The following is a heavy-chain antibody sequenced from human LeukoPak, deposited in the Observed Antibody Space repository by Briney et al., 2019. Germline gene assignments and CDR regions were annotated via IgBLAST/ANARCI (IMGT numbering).Heavy chain of an antibody. Sequence: GASVKVSCKASGYTFTTSDINWVRQAPGQGLEWMGWMNPNSGNTGYAQKFQGRVTMTRNTSISSAYMELSSLRSEDTAVYYCARGRRLTGYYDFDYWGQGTLVTVSS. CDR2: MNPNSGNT. CDR1: GYTFTTSD. CDR3: ARGRRLTGYYDFDY. D-gene: IGHD3-9*01. J-gene: IGHJ4*02. V-gene: IGHV1-8*01.